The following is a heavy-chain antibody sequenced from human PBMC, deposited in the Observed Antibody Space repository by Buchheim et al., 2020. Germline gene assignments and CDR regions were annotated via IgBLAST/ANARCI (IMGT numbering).Heavy chain of an antibody. V-gene: IGHV3-7*01. CDR3: TRESGCQHLKDNYFDP. CDR2: INQDGSEI. J-gene: IGHJ5*02. Sequence: EVQLVESGGGLVQAGGSLRLSCAASGFTFTTYWMSWVRQSPGKGLEWVASINQDGSEIYYGESVKGRFTISRDNAKNSLYLQMNSLRAEDTAMYYCTRESGCQHLKDNYFDPWGRGIL. D-gene: IGHD3-22*01. CDR1: GFTFTTYW.